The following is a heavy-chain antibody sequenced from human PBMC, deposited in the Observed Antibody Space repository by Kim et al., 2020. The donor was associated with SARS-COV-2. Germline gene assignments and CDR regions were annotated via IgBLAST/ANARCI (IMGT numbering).Heavy chain of an antibody. CDR2: IYYSGST. CDR1: GGSISSSSYY. J-gene: IGHJ4*02. Sequence: SETLSLTCTVSGGSISSSSYYWGWIRQPPGKGLEWIGSIYYSGSTYYNPSLKSRVTISVDTSKNQFSLKLSSVTAADTAVYYCARRNYDILTGYSDFDYWGQGTLVTVSS. V-gene: IGHV4-39*01. D-gene: IGHD3-9*01. CDR3: ARRNYDILTGYSDFDY.